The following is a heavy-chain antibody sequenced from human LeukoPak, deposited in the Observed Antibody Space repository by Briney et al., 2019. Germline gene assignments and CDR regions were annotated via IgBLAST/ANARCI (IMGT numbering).Heavy chain of an antibody. V-gene: IGHV5-51*01. J-gene: IGHJ4*02. D-gene: IGHD2-21*02. CDR3: ARQSFYCGGDCSLTLDY. CDR1: GYSFTSYW. Sequence: GESLKISCKGSGYSFTSYWIGWVRQMPGKGLEWMGIIYPGDSDTRYSPSFQGQVTISADKSISTAYLQWSSLKASDTAMYYCARQSFYCGGDCSLTLDYWGQGTLVTVSS. CDR2: IYPGDSDT.